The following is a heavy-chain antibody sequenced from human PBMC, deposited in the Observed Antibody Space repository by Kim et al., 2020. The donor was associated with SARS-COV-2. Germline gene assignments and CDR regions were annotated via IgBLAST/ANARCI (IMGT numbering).Heavy chain of an antibody. CDR1: GFTFSSYS. Sequence: GGSLRLSCAASGFTFSSYSMNWVRQAPGKGLEWVSSISSSSYIYYADSVKGRFTISRDNAKNSLYLQMNSLRAEDTAVYYCARYRRLPYVHYYYYGMDVWGQGTTVTVSS. J-gene: IGHJ6*02. CDR2: ISSSSYI. CDR3: ARYRRLPYVHYYYYGMDV. V-gene: IGHV3-21*01. D-gene: IGHD1-26*01.